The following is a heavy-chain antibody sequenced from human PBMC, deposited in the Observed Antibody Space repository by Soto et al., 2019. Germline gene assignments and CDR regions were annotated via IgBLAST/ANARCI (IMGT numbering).Heavy chain of an antibody. CDR3: ARVLIDVWFGELSLPGGWFDP. Sequence: GGSLRLSCAASGFTFSDYYMSWIRQAPGKGLEWVSYISSSGSTIYYADSVKGRFTISMDNAKNSLYLQMNSLRAEDTAVYYCARVLIDVWFGELSLPGGWFDPWGQGTLVTVSS. J-gene: IGHJ5*02. CDR2: ISSSGSTI. CDR1: GFTFSDYY. D-gene: IGHD3-10*01. V-gene: IGHV3-11*01.